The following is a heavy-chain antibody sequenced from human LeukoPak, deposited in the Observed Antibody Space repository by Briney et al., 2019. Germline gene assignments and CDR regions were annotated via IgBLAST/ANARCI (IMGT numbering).Heavy chain of an antibody. CDR2: MNPNSGNT. CDR3: ARGGVATYYYARSGDVHAFDI. Sequence: ASVKVSCKASGYTFTSYDINWVRQATGQGLEWMGWMNPNSGNTGYAQKFQGRVTMTRNTSISTAYMELSSLRSEDTAVYHCARGGVATYYYARSGDVHAFDIWGQGTMVTVSS. D-gene: IGHD3-22*01. J-gene: IGHJ3*02. V-gene: IGHV1-8*01. CDR1: GYTFTSYD.